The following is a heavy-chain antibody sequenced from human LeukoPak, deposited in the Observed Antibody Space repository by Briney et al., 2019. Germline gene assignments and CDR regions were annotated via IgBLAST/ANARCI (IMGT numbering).Heavy chain of an antibody. CDR3: AREGREGSGMEV. Sequence: PGGSLRLSCAASGFTFSSYWMTWVRQAPGKGLEWVANIKQGGSEKHYVDSVKGRFTISRDDAKNSLYLQMNSLRAEDTAVYYCAREGREGSGMEVWGKGTTVTVSS. CDR1: GFTFSSYW. D-gene: IGHD1-26*01. V-gene: IGHV3-7*01. CDR2: IKQGGSEK. J-gene: IGHJ6*04.